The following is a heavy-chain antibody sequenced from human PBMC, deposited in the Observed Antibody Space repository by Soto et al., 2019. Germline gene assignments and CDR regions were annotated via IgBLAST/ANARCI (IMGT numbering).Heavy chain of an antibody. D-gene: IGHD5-18*01. Sequence: GGSLRLSCAASGFTFSSYGMHWVRQAPGKGLEWVAVISYDGSNKYYADSVKGRFTISRDNSKNTLYLQMNSLRAEDTAVYYCAKDLVDTAMVYYYYGMDVWGQGTTVTVSS. J-gene: IGHJ6*02. CDR3: AKDLVDTAMVYYYYGMDV. CDR1: GFTFSSYG. CDR2: ISYDGSNK. V-gene: IGHV3-30*18.